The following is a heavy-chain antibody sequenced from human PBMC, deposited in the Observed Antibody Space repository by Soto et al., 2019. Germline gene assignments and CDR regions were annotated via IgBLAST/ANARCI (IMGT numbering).Heavy chain of an antibody. CDR3: AGYQEDFWSI. Sequence: AGTXSLTCAVYGFSFSVYDLIWIRQPPGKGLEWIGEINHSGSTNNNPSLESRVTISVDTSKNQFSLKLSSVTAADTAVYYCAGYQEDFWSIWGQGTLVTVSS. V-gene: IGHV4-34*01. CDR2: INHSGST. J-gene: IGHJ4*02. CDR1: GFSFSVYD. D-gene: IGHD3-3*01.